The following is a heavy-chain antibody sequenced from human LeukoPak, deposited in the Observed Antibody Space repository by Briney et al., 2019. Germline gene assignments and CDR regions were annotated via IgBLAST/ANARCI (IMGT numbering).Heavy chain of an antibody. CDR2: ISAYNGNT. J-gene: IGHJ4*02. CDR1: AYTFTSYG. D-gene: IGHD1-26*01. V-gene: IGHV1-18*01. CDR3: ARDEQVGAFVGGDY. Sequence: RASVKVSCKASAYTFTSYGISWVRQAPGQGLEWMGWISAYNGNTNYAQKLQGRVTMTTDTSTSTAYMELRSLRSDDTAVYYCARDEQVGAFVGGDYWGQGTLVTVSS.